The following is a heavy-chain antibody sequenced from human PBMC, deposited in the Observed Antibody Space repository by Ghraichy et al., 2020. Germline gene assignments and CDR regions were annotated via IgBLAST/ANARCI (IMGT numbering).Heavy chain of an antibody. D-gene: IGHD3-10*01. V-gene: IGHV3-21*01. CDR2: ISSDSRNV. Sequence: GSLRLSCLASGFTFSTYTMTWVRQAPGKGLEYVSSISSDSRNVHSADSVKGRFTISRDNAQNSLYLQMSSLRAEDTAVYYCVKGDARDYWGQGTLVTVSS. J-gene: IGHJ4*02. CDR3: VKGDARDY. CDR1: GFTFSTYT.